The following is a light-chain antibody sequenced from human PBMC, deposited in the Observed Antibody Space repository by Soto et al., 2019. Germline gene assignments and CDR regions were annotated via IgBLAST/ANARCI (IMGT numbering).Light chain of an antibody. V-gene: IGLV2-8*01. J-gene: IGLJ2*01. CDR2: DVS. CDR1: SSDIGGYNY. Sequence: QSALTQPPSASGSPGQSVTISCTGTSSDIGGYNYVSWYQQYPGKAPKLMIFDVSKRPSGVPNRFSGSKSGNTASLTVSGLQAEDEDDYYCNTYASRHNTVFGGGTKLTVL. CDR3: NTYASRHNTV.